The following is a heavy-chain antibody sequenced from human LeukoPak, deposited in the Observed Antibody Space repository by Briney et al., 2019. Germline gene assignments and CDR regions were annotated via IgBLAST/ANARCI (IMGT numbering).Heavy chain of an antibody. D-gene: IGHD6-25*01. CDR3: ASHKSGWQQTYFDF. CDR1: GYTFSNYY. J-gene: IGHJ4*02. CDR2: INPSGCGT. V-gene: IGHV1-46*01. Sequence: ASVKVSCKASGYTFSNYYLHWVRQAPGQGLEWMAKINPSGCGTSYAQKFQGRVSVTRDTSTGTVYMELSSLTSEDTAVYYCASHKSGWQQTYFDFWGQGILVTVSS.